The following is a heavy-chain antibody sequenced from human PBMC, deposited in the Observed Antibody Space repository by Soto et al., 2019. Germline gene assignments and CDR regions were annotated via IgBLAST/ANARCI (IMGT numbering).Heavy chain of an antibody. J-gene: IGHJ4*02. CDR2: IYYSGST. CDR1: GGSISSGGYY. CDR3: ARSGYSYGPNPLLY. V-gene: IGHV4-31*03. D-gene: IGHD5-18*01. Sequence: QVQLQESGPGLVKPSQTLSLTCTVSGGSISSGGYYWSWIRQHPGKGLEWIGYIYYSGSTYYNPSPESRVTTSVDTSKNQSSLMRSSVTAADTAVYYCARSGYSYGPNPLLYWGQGTLVTVSS.